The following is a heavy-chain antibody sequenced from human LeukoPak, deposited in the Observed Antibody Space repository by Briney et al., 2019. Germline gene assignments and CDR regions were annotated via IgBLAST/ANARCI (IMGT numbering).Heavy chain of an antibody. J-gene: IGHJ4*02. V-gene: IGHV3-74*01. Sequence: GGSLRLSCAASGFTFSSYWMHWVRQAPGKGLVWVSRINSDGSSTSYADSVKGRFTISRDNAKNTLYLQMNSLRAEDTAVYYCAKGLRYFDWLSTGYWGQGTLVTVSS. CDR3: AKGLRYFDWLSTGY. D-gene: IGHD3-9*01. CDR1: GFTFSSYW. CDR2: INSDGSST.